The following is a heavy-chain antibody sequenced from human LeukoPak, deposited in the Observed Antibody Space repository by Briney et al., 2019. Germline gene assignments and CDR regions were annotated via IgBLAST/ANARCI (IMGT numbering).Heavy chain of an antibody. V-gene: IGHV3-7*03. CDR2: IKQDGSQK. J-gene: IGHJ4*02. CDR1: GFTFSTYW. Sequence: GGSLRLSCAASGFTFSTYWMSWVRQAPGKGLEWVANIKQDGSQKYYVDSVKGRFTISRDNAKNSLYLQMNSLRAEDTAVYYCARDSYSGYDTIPDYWGKGTLVTVSS. D-gene: IGHD5-12*01. CDR3: ARDSYSGYDTIPDY.